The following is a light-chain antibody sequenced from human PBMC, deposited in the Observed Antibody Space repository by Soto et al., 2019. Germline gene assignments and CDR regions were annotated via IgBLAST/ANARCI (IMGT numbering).Light chain of an antibody. CDR1: QRIGTL. CDR3: QLSNNVWT. Sequence: DIQVTQSPSSLSASVGDSVTITCRTSQRIGTLVNWYQQRQGRAPKLLIYSASTLQSGVPSRFSAGGSGTDFTLTITSLQPEDSATYYCQLSNNVWTFGQGTKVDIK. J-gene: IGKJ1*01. V-gene: IGKV1-39*01. CDR2: SAS.